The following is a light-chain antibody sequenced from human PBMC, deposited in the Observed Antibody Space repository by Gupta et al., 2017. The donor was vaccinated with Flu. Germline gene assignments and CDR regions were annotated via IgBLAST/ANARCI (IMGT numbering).Light chain of an antibody. Sequence: DIVMTQSPDSLAVSLGARATINCKSSQSVLYSPNNKNSLAWYQQKPGQPPKLLIYWASTRESGVPDRFSGSGSGTDFTLTISSLQAEDVAVYYCQQYYSTLRTFGQGTRLEIK. V-gene: IGKV4-1*01. CDR1: QSVLYSPNNKNS. CDR3: QQYYSTLRT. CDR2: WAS. J-gene: IGKJ5*01.